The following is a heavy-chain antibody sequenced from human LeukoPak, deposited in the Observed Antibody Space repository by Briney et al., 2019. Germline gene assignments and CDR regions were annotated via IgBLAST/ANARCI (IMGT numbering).Heavy chain of an antibody. CDR1: GFTFSSYW. J-gene: IGHJ4*02. D-gene: IGHD2-2*01. V-gene: IGHV3-7*01. Sequence: GGSLRLSCAASGFTFSSYWMSWVRQAPGKGLEWVANIKQDGSEKYYVDSVKGRFTISRDNAKNSLYLQMNSLRAEDTAVYYCARDRVYCSSTSCYPHFDYWGQGALVTVSS. CDR3: ARDRVYCSSTSCYPHFDY. CDR2: IKQDGSEK.